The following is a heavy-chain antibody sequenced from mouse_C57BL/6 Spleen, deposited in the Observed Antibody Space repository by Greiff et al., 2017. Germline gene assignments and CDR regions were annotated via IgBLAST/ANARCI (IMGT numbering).Heavy chain of an antibody. D-gene: IGHD1-1*01. CDR2: IYPGSGST. V-gene: IGHV1-55*01. Sequence: VQLQQSGAELVKPGASVKMSCKASGYTFTSYWITWVKQRPGQGLEWIGDIYPGSGSTNYNEKFKSKATLTVDTSSSTAYMQLSSLTSEDSAVYYCARCYYGSSYDWYFDVWGTGTTVTVSS. J-gene: IGHJ1*03. CDR3: ARCYYGSSYDWYFDV. CDR1: GYTFTSYW.